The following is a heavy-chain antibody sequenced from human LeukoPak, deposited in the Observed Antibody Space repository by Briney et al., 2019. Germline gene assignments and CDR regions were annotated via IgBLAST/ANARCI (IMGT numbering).Heavy chain of an antibody. Sequence: GGSLRLSCAASGFTFSSYGMHWVRQAPSKGLEWVAVISYDGSNKYYADSVKGRFTISRDNSKNTLYLQMNSLRAEDTAVYYCARAGGSYEGNWFDPWGQGTLVTVSS. V-gene: IGHV3-30*03. CDR1: GFTFSSYG. CDR3: ARAGGSYEGNWFDP. CDR2: ISYDGSNK. D-gene: IGHD1-26*01. J-gene: IGHJ5*02.